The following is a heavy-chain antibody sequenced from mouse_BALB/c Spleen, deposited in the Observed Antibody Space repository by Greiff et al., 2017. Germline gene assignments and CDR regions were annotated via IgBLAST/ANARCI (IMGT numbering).Heavy chain of an antibody. CDR3: ARDPHYYGSSQYYFDY. CDR1: GFSLTSYG. Sequence: VKLVESGPGLVAPSQSLSITCTVSGFSLTSYGVHWVRQPPGKGLEWLGVIWAGGSTNYNSALMSRLSISKDNSKSQVFLKMNSLQTDDTAMYYCARDPHYYGSSQYYFDYWGQGTTLTVSS. CDR2: IWAGGST. V-gene: IGHV2-9*02. J-gene: IGHJ2*01. D-gene: IGHD1-1*01.